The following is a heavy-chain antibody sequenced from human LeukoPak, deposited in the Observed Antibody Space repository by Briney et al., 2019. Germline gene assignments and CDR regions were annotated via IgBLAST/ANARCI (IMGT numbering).Heavy chain of an antibody. J-gene: IGHJ4*02. CDR3: ARLGRDYYGSGSDVYYFDY. Sequence: GESLKISCEGSGYSFANYWIGWVRQMPGKGLEWMGIIYPGDSDTKYSPSFQGQATISVDKSISTAYLQWSSLKASDTAMYYCARLGRDYYGSGSDVYYFDYWGQGTLVTVSS. CDR1: GYSFANYW. CDR2: IYPGDSDT. D-gene: IGHD3-10*01. V-gene: IGHV5-51*01.